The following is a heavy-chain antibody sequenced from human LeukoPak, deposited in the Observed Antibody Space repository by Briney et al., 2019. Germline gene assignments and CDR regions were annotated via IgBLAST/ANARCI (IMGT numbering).Heavy chain of an antibody. CDR2: ISGSGGST. J-gene: IGHJ4*02. Sequence: GGSLRLSCAASGFTFSSYAMSWVRQAPGKGLEWVSAISGSGGSTYYADSVKGRFTISRDNSKNTLYLQMNSLRAGDTAVYYCAKDLDDILTGYDYWGQGTLVTVSS. D-gene: IGHD3-9*01. CDR3: AKDLDDILTGYDY. V-gene: IGHV3-23*01. CDR1: GFTFSSYA.